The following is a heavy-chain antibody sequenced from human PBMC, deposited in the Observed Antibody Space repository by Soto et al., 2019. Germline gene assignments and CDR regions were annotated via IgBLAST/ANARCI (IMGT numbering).Heavy chain of an antibody. J-gene: IGHJ5*02. CDR1: GGSITTSGDY. CDR2: ISHSGIT. D-gene: IGHD1-26*01. CDR3: ARVSHDYYYGWFDP. V-gene: IGHV4-31*03. Sequence: PSETLSLTCTVSGGSITTSGDYWSWIRQHPGKGLEWIGYISHSGITEYNPSLKSRLTLSIDTSKNQFSLEMNSVTAADTAVYFCARVSHDYYYGWFDPWAREPRSPSPQ.